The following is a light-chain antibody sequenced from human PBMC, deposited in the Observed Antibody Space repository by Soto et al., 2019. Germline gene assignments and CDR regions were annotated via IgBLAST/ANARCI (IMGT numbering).Light chain of an antibody. CDR1: QSISSW. CDR3: QQYYTYWT. CDR2: KAS. Sequence: DIQMTQSPSTLSASVGDRVTITCRARQSISSWLAWYHQKPVKAPKLQINKASSLESGVPSRFSGSGSGTEFTLTISSLQPDDFATYYCQQYYTYWTFGQGAKVDIK. V-gene: IGKV1-5*03. J-gene: IGKJ1*01.